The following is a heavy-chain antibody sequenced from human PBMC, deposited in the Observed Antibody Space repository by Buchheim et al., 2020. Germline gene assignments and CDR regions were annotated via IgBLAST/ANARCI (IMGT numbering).Heavy chain of an antibody. CDR3: ARGCSSTSCDP. CDR1: ELTYANEV. Sequence: ELQLVESGGGVVRWWWSRRLACNASELTYANEVRSWYRQAPCKVLDWVAGINWIGDSADYADFVNGRFTISRDNAKNSLYLQMNSLRAEDTAFYYCARGCSSTSCDPWGQGTL. V-gene: IGHV3-20*04. J-gene: IGHJ5*02. CDR2: INWIGDSA. D-gene: IGHD2-2*01.